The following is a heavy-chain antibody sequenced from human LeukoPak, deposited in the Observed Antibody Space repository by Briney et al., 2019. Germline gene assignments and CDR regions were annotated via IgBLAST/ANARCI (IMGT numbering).Heavy chain of an antibody. D-gene: IGHD3-22*01. CDR2: ISGSGGST. Sequence: GGSLRLSCAASGFTFSSYAMSWVRQAPGKGLEWVSAISGSGGSTYYADSVKGRFTISRDNAKNSLYLQMNSLRAEDTAVYYCARGKYYYDSSGHHAFDIWGQGTMVTVSS. J-gene: IGHJ3*02. CDR1: GFTFSSYA. CDR3: ARGKYYYDSSGHHAFDI. V-gene: IGHV3-23*01.